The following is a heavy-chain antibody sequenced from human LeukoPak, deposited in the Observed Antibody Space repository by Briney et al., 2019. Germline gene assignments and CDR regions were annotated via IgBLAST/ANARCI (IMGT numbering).Heavy chain of an antibody. CDR3: ASLGTSRYYYFDY. Sequence: SVKVSCKASGGIFSSYAISWVRQAPGQGLEWMGGIIPIFGTANYAQKFQGRVTITADESTSTAYMELSSLRSEDTAVYYCASLGTSRYYYFDYWGQGTLVTVSS. J-gene: IGHJ4*02. D-gene: IGHD3-10*01. V-gene: IGHV1-69*13. CDR2: IIPIFGTA. CDR1: GGIFSSYA.